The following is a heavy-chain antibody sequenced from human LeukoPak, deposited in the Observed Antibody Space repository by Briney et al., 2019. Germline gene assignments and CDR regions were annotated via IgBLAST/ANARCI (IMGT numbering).Heavy chain of an antibody. Sequence: GGSLRLSCAVSGFTFSSYVMSWVRQAPGKGLEWVANIKKDGSEKKYVDPVKGRFTISRDNAENILYLEMNSLRAEETAVYYCAREGGNGWYSGWFDPWGQGILVTVSS. CDR1: GFTFSSYV. J-gene: IGHJ5*02. D-gene: IGHD6-19*01. CDR2: IKKDGSEK. CDR3: AREGGNGWYSGWFDP. V-gene: IGHV3-7*01.